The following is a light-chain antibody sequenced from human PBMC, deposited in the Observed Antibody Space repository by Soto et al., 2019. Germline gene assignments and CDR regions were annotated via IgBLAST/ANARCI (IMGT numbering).Light chain of an antibody. CDR1: HSISSS. CDR3: QQYNSYSRT. J-gene: IGKJ1*01. CDR2: RAS. Sequence: DIQMTQSPSTLSASVGDRVTITCRASHSISSSLAWYQQKPGKAPNLLIYRASSLQSGVPSRFSGSGSGTEFTLTISSLQPDDFATYYCQQYNSYSRTFGQGTKVDI. V-gene: IGKV1-5*03.